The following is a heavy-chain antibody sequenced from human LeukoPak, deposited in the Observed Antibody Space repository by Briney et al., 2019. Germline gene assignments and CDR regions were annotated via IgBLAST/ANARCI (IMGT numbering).Heavy chain of an antibody. CDR1: GGSFSRYY. J-gene: IGHJ4*02. CDR2: IYYSGST. D-gene: IGHD6-19*01. Sequence: SETLSLTCTVSGGSFSRYYWSWIRQPPGKGLEWIGYIYYSGSTDYNPSLKSRVTISVETSKNQFSLNLSSVTAADTAVYYCARGRLARSPYFDYWGQGTLVTVSS. CDR3: ARGRLARSPYFDY. V-gene: IGHV4-59*01.